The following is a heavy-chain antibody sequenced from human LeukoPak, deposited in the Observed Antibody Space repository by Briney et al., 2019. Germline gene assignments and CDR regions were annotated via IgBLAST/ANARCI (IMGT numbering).Heavy chain of an antibody. J-gene: IGHJ6*02. Sequence: GGSLRLSCAASGFTFSSYGMHWVRQAPGKGLEWVAVIWYDGSNKYYADSVKGRFTISRDNSKNTLYLQMNSLRAEDTAVYYCARHSPIFGVVKEDYYYYYGMDVWGQGTTVTVSS. CDR2: IWYDGSNK. CDR3: ARHSPIFGVVKEDYYYYYGMDV. D-gene: IGHD3-3*01. V-gene: IGHV3-33*01. CDR1: GFTFSSYG.